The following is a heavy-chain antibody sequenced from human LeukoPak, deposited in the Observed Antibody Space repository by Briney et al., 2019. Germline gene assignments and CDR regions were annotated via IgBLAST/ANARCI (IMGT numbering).Heavy chain of an antibody. J-gene: IGHJ4*02. CDR2: INTDGSST. CDR3: ARGGSGSLEPPLDY. V-gene: IGHV3-74*01. D-gene: IGHD1-26*01. CDR1: GFIFSSYC. Sequence: GGSLRLSCAASGFIFSSYCMHWVPQAPGKGLVWVSRINTDGSSTSYADSVKARFTISRDNAKNTLYLQMNSLRAEDTAVYYCARGGSGSLEPPLDYWGQGTLVTVSS.